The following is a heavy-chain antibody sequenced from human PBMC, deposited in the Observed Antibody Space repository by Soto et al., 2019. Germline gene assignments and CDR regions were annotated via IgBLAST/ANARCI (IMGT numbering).Heavy chain of an antibody. CDR2: INHSGST. V-gene: IGHV4-34*01. CDR3: ARTWFGELQSLDY. J-gene: IGHJ4*02. D-gene: IGHD3-10*01. Sequence: NPSETLSLTCAVYGGSFSGYYWSWIRQPPGKGLEWIGEINHSGSTNYNPSLKSRVTISVDTSKNQFSLKLSSVTAADTAVYYCARTWFGELQSLDYWGQGTLVTVSS. CDR1: GGSFSGYY.